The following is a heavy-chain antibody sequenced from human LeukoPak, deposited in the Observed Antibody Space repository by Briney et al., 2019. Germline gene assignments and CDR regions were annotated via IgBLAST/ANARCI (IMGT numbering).Heavy chain of an antibody. Sequence: GGSLRLSCAASGFTFSSYDMHWVRQATGKGLEWVSAIGTAGDTYYPGSVKGRFTISRENAKNSLYLQMNSLRAGDTAVYYCARGRAVTPHGGYYYGMDVWGQGTTVTVSS. J-gene: IGHJ6*02. CDR2: IGTAGDT. CDR1: GFTFSSYD. D-gene: IGHD4-17*01. V-gene: IGHV3-13*04. CDR3: ARGRAVTPHGGYYYGMDV.